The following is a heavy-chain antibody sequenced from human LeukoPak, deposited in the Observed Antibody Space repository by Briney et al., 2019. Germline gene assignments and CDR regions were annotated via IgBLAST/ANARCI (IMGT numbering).Heavy chain of an antibody. D-gene: IGHD6-6*01. CDR1: GFTFSRYW. CDR2: IKLDGSEQ. Sequence: PGGSLRLSCAASGFTFSRYWMYWVRQAPGKGLEWVASIKLDGSEQYYVDSVKGRFTISRDNAKSSLYLQMNSLRAEDTAVYYCAGAPARARLDYWGQGTLVTVSS. CDR3: AGAPARARLDY. J-gene: IGHJ4*02. V-gene: IGHV3-7*01.